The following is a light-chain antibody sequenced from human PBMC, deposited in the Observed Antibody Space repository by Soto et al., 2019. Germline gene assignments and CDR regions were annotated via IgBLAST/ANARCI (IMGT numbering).Light chain of an antibody. CDR3: QQYYSYPLA. J-gene: IGKJ1*01. CDR2: AAA. V-gene: IGKV1-39*01. Sequence: DIQMTQSPSSLSSSLGDRVTITCRASQSISSYLNWCQQKPARHPKLLIYAAASLQSRGTSRFSSSGSGTDFTLTIISLQAEDFATYYCQQYYSYPLAFGQGTKVDIK. CDR1: QSISSY.